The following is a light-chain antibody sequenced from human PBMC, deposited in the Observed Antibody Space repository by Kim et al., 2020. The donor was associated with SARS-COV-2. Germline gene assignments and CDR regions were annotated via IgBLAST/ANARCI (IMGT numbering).Light chain of an antibody. CDR2: DAS. J-gene: IGKJ5*01. CDR1: QSVTKNY. V-gene: IGKV3-20*01. Sequence: EIVLTQSPGTLSVSPGERATLSCRASQSVTKNYLAWYQQRPAQAPRLLIYDASIRATGIPDRFSGSGSGTDFTLTISRLEPEDFAVYYCQQYAHSPITFGQGTRLEIK. CDR3: QQYAHSPIT.